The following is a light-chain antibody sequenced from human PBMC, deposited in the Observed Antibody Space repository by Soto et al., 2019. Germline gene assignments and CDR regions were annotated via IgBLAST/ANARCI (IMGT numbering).Light chain of an antibody. CDR2: GAS. CDR3: QHFRA. V-gene: IGKV3-20*01. J-gene: IGKJ5*01. Sequence: EIVLTQSPDTLSLSPGERATLSCRASQSVSSDYLVWYQQTPGQAPRLLIYGASRRATGIPDRFSGSGSGTDFILTISRLEPEDFAVYYCQHFRAFGQGTRLEIK. CDR1: QSVSSDY.